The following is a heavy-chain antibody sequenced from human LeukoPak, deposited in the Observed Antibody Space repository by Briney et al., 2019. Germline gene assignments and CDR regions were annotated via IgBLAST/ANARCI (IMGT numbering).Heavy chain of an antibody. D-gene: IGHD1-7*01. Sequence: PSETLSLTCAVYGGSFSGYYWSWIRQPPGKGLEWIGEINHSGSTNYNPSLKSRVTMSVDTSKNQFSLKLSSVTAADTAVYYCARRVSGTIDYWGQGTLVTVSS. CDR3: ARRVSGTIDY. J-gene: IGHJ4*02. V-gene: IGHV4-34*01. CDR2: INHSGST. CDR1: GGSFSGYY.